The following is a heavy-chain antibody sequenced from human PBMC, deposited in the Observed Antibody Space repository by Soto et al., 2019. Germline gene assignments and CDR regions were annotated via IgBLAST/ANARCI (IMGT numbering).Heavy chain of an antibody. D-gene: IGHD1-1*01. CDR2: IYYSGST. CDR1: GGSISSYC. J-gene: IGHJ5*02. V-gene: IGHV4-59*12. CDR3: ARDQLEGNWFDP. Sequence: LEILSLTCTVSGGSISSYCWSWIRQPPGKGLEWIGYIYYSGSTNYNPSLKSRVTISVDTSKNQFSLKLSSVTAADTAVYYCARDQLEGNWFDPWGQGTLVTVSS.